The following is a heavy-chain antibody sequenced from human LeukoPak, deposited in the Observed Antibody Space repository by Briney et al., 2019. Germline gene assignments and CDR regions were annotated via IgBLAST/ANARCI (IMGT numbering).Heavy chain of an antibody. CDR2: ISGSGGST. Sequence: GGSLRLSCAASGFTFDDYTMHWVRQAPGKGLEWVSAISGSGGSTYYADSVKGRFTISRDNSKNTLYLQMNSLRAEDTAVYYCAKEGNSGWYWDYWGQGTLVTVSS. D-gene: IGHD6-19*01. V-gene: IGHV3-23*01. CDR1: GFTFDDYT. CDR3: AKEGNSGWYWDY. J-gene: IGHJ4*02.